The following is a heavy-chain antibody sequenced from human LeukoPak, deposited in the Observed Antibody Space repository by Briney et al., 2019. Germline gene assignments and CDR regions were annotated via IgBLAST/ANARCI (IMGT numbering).Heavy chain of an antibody. J-gene: IGHJ4*02. CDR1: GFTVSSNY. CDR3: ARVNGGGFDH. CDR2: IYSGGRT. D-gene: IGHD3-10*01. V-gene: IGHV3-53*04. Sequence: GGSLRLSCAASGFTVSSNYMSWVRQAPGKGLEWVSVIYSGGRTYYADSVKGRFTISSHNSKNTLYLQMNSPRAEDTAVYYCARVNGGGFDHWGQGTLVTVSS.